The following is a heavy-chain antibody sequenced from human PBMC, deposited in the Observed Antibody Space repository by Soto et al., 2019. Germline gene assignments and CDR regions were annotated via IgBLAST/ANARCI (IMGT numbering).Heavy chain of an antibody. J-gene: IGHJ4*02. CDR2: IYPGDSDT. V-gene: IGHV5-51*01. CDR3: ARAPGLSAGVDY. Sequence: PGASLKISCKGSGYTFNIYWIAWVRQMPGKGLEWMGIIYPGDSDTRYSPSFQGQVTISADMSISTAYLQWSSLKASDTAIYYCARAPGLSAGVDYWGQGTPVTV. D-gene: IGHD6-13*01. CDR1: GYTFNIYW.